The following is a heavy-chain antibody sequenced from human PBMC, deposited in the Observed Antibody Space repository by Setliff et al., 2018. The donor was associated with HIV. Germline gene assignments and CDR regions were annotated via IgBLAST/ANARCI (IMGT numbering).Heavy chain of an antibody. CDR3: ATSRVVVLRFDP. D-gene: IGHD3-22*01. V-gene: IGHV4-39*07. CDR1: GGSISSSRYY. CDR2: IYYSGTT. J-gene: IGHJ5*02. Sequence: PSETLSLTCTVSGGSISSSRYYWGWIRQPPGKGLEWIGSIYYSGTTYYNPSLKSRVTISVDTSKNQFSLKLYSVTAADTAVYYCATSRVVVLRFDPWGQGTLVTVSS.